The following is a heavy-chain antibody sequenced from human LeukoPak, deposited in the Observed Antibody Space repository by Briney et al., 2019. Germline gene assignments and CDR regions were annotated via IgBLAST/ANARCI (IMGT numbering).Heavy chain of an antibody. Sequence: GGSLRLSCAASGLTFSSHWMHWVRQAPGKGLVWVSRINSDGSSRSYADSVKGRLTISRDNAKNTLYLQMNSLRAEDTAVYYCARGSSGVYGLDYWGQGPLVTVSS. V-gene: IGHV3-74*01. CDR2: INSDGSSR. CDR3: ARGSSGVYGLDY. D-gene: IGHD3-10*01. CDR1: GLTFSSHW. J-gene: IGHJ4*02.